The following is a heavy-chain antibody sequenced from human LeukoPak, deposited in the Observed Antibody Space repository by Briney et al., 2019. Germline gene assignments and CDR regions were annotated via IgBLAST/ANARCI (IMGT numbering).Heavy chain of an antibody. CDR1: GFTFSSYW. J-gene: IGHJ4*02. CDR3: AKEAGRWLQHTDY. V-gene: IGHV3-74*01. D-gene: IGHD5-24*01. Sequence: PGGSLRLSCAAPGFTFSSYWMHWVRQAPGKGLVWVSRINSDGSSTSYADSVKGRFTISRDNAKNTLYLQMNSLRAEDTAVYYCAKEAGRWLQHTDYWGQGTLVTVSS. CDR2: INSDGSST.